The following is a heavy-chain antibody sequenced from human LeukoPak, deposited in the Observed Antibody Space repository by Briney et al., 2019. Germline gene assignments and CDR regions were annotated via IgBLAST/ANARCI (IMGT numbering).Heavy chain of an antibody. CDR2: IYYSGST. CDR3: AGGISVVVMTYYFDY. Sequence: SETLSLTCAVYGGSFSGYYWGWIRQPPGKGLEWIGSIYYSGSTYYNPSLKSRVTISVDTSKNQFSLKLSSVTAADTAVYYCAGGISVVVMTYYFDYWGQGTLVTVSS. D-gene: IGHD3-22*01. J-gene: IGHJ4*02. CDR1: GGSFSGYY. V-gene: IGHV4-34*01.